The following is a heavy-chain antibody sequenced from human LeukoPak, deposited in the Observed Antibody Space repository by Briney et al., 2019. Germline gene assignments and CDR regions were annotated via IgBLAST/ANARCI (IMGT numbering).Heavy chain of an antibody. Sequence: SETLSLTCTVSGGSISSYYWSWIRQPAGKGLEWIGRIYTSGSTNYTPSLKSRVTMSVDTSKNQFSLKLSSVTAADTAVYYCARDRGRVPAAIIWFDPWGQGTLVTVSS. D-gene: IGHD2-2*01. J-gene: IGHJ5*02. CDR2: IYTSGST. CDR3: ARDRGRVPAAIIWFDP. V-gene: IGHV4-4*07. CDR1: GGSISSYY.